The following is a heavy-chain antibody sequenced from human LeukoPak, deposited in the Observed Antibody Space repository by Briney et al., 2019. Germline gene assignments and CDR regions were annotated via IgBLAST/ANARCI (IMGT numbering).Heavy chain of an antibody. D-gene: IGHD2-2*02. V-gene: IGHV3-66*01. CDR1: GFTVSSNY. J-gene: IGHJ4*02. CDR2: IYSGGST. CDR3: ARGPMRYCSSTSCYSVFDY. Sequence: PGGSLRLSCAASGFTVSSNYMSWVRQAPGKGLEWVSVIYSGGSTYYADSVKGRFTISRDNSKNTLYLQMNSLRAEDTAVYYCARGPMRYCSSTSCYSVFDYWGQGTLVTVSS.